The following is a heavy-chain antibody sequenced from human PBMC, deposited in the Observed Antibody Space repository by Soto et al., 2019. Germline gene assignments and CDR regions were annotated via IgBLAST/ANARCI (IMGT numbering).Heavy chain of an antibody. CDR1: GFSLTTTRMG. D-gene: IGHD2-15*01. V-gene: IGHV2-5*02. J-gene: IGHJ4*02. CDR3: AHAGDFDLLSFDR. Sequence: QITLKESGPPLVRPAQTLTLTCAFSGFSLTTTRMGVAWIRQPPGKALEWLALIYWDDDKRYSTSLKNRLTVSKDNSTNRVVLTITNISPDDTGTYFCAHAGDFDLLSFDRWGPGTLVTVSS. CDR2: IYWDDDK.